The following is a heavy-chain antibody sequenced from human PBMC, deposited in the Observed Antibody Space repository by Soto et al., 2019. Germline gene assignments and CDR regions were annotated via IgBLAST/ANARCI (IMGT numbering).Heavy chain of an antibody. CDR1: GYSFTSYW. CDR2: IYPGDSDT. D-gene: IGHD3-9*01. CDR3: ARQGYDILTGSIYYFDD. J-gene: IGHJ4*02. V-gene: IGHV5-51*01. Sequence: GESLKISCKGSGYSFTSYWIGWVRQMPGKGLEWMGIIYPGDSDTRYSPSFQGQVTISADKSISTAYLQWSSLKASDTAMYYCARQGYDILTGSIYYFDDWGQGTLVTVSS.